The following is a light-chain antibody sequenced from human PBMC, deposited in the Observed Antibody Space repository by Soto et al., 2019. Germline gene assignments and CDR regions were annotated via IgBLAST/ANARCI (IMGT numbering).Light chain of an antibody. CDR2: DAS. V-gene: IGKV1-5*01. CDR3: LHYYTYPLT. CDR1: QRIGSW. Sequence: DIQMTQSPSTLSASVGDRVSITCRASQRIGSWLAWYQQKSGKVPKLLIYDASTLISGVPSRFSGTGSGTEFTLSIASLQPDDFATYYCLHYYTYPLTFGQGTKV. J-gene: IGKJ1*01.